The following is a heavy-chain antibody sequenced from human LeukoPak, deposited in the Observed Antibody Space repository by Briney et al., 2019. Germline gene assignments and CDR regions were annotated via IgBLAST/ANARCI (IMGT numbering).Heavy chain of an antibody. V-gene: IGHV1-18*01. D-gene: IGHD1-26*01. Sequence: ASVKVSCKASGYTFTSYGISWVRQAPGQGLEWMGWISAYNGNTNYAQKLQGRVTMTTDTSTSTAYMELRSLRSDDTAVYYCARGNSGSYWTSNFDHWGQGTLVTVSS. J-gene: IGHJ4*02. CDR2: ISAYNGNT. CDR1: GYTFTSYG. CDR3: ARGNSGSYWTSNFDH.